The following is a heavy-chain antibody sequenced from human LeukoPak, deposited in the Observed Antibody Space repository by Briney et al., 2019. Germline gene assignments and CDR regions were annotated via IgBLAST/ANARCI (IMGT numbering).Heavy chain of an antibody. Sequence: SETLSLTCTVSGGSISSSSHYWGWIRQPPGKGLEWIGSIYYSGSTYYNPSLKSRVTISVDTSKNQFSLKLSSVTAADTAVYYCARGESSGWYGGYYFDYWGQGTLVTVSS. CDR2: IYYSGST. V-gene: IGHV4-39*07. CDR1: GGSISSSSHY. CDR3: ARGESSGWYGGYYFDY. J-gene: IGHJ4*02. D-gene: IGHD6-19*01.